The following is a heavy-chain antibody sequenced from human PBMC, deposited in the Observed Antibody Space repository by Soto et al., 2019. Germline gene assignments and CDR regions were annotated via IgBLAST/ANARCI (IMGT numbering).Heavy chain of an antibody. V-gene: IGHV1-3*01. Sequence: ASVKVSCKASGYTFTSYGIHWVRQAPGQRLEWMGWINAANGDTKYSPKFQGRVTITGDTSASTAYMELSSLRSEDTAVYYCVRRHVSATGIDWFDPWGQGTLVTVSS. J-gene: IGHJ5*02. CDR2: INAANGDT. D-gene: IGHD6-13*01. CDR3: VRRHVSATGIDWFDP. CDR1: GYTFTSYG.